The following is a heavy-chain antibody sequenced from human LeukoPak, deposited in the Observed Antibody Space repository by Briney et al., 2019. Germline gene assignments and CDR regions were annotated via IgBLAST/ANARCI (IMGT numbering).Heavy chain of an antibody. CDR1: GFTFSNAW. J-gene: IGHJ4*02. V-gene: IGHV3-15*01. CDR2: IKSKTDGGTT. CDR3: AKDRWIQLWFPPFVMYY. D-gene: IGHD5-18*01. Sequence: GGSLRLSCAASGFTFSNAWMSWVRQAPGKGLEWVGRIKSKTDGGTTDYAAPVKGRFTISRDDSKNTLYLQMDSLKTEDTAVYYCAKDRWIQLWFPPFVMYYWGQGTLVTVSS.